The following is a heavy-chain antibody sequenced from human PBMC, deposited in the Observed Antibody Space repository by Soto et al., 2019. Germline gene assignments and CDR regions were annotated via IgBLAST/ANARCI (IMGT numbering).Heavy chain of an antibody. Sequence: QVQLVQSGAEVKKPGSSVKVSCKTSGGDFKNYGVSWVRQAPGQGLEWMGGIVPVFGSAKYGQIFQGRVTITADDLTSTTYMELSGLKPEDTAIYYCEREIAATGFHFWGQGTLVIVSS. D-gene: IGHD3-9*01. CDR1: GGDFKNYG. CDR3: EREIAATGFHF. J-gene: IGHJ4*02. CDR2: IVPVFGSA. V-gene: IGHV1-69*12.